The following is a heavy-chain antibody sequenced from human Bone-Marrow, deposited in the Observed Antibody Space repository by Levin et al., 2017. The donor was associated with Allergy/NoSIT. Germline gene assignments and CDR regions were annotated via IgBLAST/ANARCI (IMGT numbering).Heavy chain of an antibody. CDR2: VWNDGDNR. CDR3: ARGSPISRAFYYYLDV. J-gene: IGHJ6*03. Sequence: GGSLRLSCAASGYTFSAYPMHWVRQPPGKGLEWVAVVWNDGDNRSYGDPVTGRFTVSRDNSKNTLYLQLNSLRAEDTAVSFCARGSPISRAFYYYLDVWGKGTAVTVSS. CDR1: GYTFSAYP. V-gene: IGHV3-33*01. D-gene: IGHD2-2*02.